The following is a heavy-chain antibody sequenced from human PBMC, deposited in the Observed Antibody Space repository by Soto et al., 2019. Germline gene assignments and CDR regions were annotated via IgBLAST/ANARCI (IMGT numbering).Heavy chain of an antibody. V-gene: IGHV1-69*04. CDR3: ARPLSTAPTSGYYFDY. CDR1: GGTLSSYP. Sequence: QVQLVQSGAEVKKPGSSVKVSCKASGGTLSSYPISWVRQAPGQGLEWMGRIIPIRDRTDYAETVQGRVTTTADKSTSLAYMELSSRSSDATAVYYSARPLSTAPTSGYYFDYWGQGTLVTVSS. J-gene: IGHJ4*02. CDR2: IIPIRDRT. D-gene: IGHD3-16*01.